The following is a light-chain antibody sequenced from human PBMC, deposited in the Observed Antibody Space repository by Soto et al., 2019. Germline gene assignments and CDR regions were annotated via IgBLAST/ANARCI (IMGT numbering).Light chain of an antibody. CDR3: QSYDSSLSGYV. V-gene: IGLV1-40*01. J-gene: IGLJ1*01. Sequence: QSVLTQPPSVSGAPGQRVTISCTGSSSNTGAGYDVHWYQQLPGTAPKLLIYGNSNRPSGVPDRFSGSKSGTSASLAITGLQAEDEAYYYCQSYDSSLSGYVFGTGTKATVL. CDR1: SSNTGAGYD. CDR2: GNS.